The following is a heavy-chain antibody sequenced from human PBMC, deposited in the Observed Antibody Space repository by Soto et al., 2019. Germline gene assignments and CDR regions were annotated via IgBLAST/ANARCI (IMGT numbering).Heavy chain of an antibody. V-gene: IGHV3-11*03. CDR1: GFTFSDHY. CDR2: ISSGSSYT. CDR3: ARNMGRRTQGYYNGMDV. D-gene: IGHD1-26*01. Sequence: PGGSLRLSCAVSGFTFSDHYKSWIRQAPGKGLEWISYISSGSSYTNYADSVKGRFTISRDNADNSLYLQMSSLGADDTAVYYCARNMGRRTQGYYNGMDVWGQGTTVTVSS. J-gene: IGHJ6*02.